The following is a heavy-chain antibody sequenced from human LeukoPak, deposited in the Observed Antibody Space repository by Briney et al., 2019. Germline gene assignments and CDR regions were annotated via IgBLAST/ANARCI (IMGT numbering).Heavy chain of an antibody. Sequence: GRSLRLSCAASGFTFSSYGMHWVRQAPGKGLEWVAVISYDGSNKYYADSVKGRFTISRDNSKNTLYLQMNRLRAEDTAVYYCARDNGPGGSTSGSFPWGQGTLVTVSS. D-gene: IGHD2-2*01. CDR1: GFTFSSYG. J-gene: IGHJ5*02. V-gene: IGHV3-30*03. CDR2: ISYDGSNK. CDR3: ARDNGPGGSTSGSFP.